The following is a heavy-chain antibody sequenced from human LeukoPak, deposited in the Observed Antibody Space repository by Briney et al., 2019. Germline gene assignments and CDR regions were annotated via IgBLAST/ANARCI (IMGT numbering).Heavy chain of an antibody. D-gene: IGHD1-26*01. Sequence: ASVKVSCKASGYTFTGYYIHWVRQAPGQGLEWLGRINPNSGGTSYAQKFQGRITMSRDTSISTAYMEVSRLRSDDTAVYYCARVLYSRSYVFDYWGQGTLVPVSS. V-gene: IGHV1-2*06. J-gene: IGHJ4*02. CDR3: ARVLYSRSYVFDY. CDR2: INPNSGGT. CDR1: GYTFTGYY.